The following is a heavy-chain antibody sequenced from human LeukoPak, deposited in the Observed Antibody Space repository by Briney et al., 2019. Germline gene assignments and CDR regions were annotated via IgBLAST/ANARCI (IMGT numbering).Heavy chain of an antibody. J-gene: IGHJ4*02. CDR1: GYTFTGYY. V-gene: IGHV1-2*02. CDR3: ARGSQVVPAASPIY. D-gene: IGHD2-2*01. Sequence: ASVKVSCKASGYTFTGYYMHWVRQAPGQGLEWMGWINPNSGGTNYAQKFQGRVTMTRDTSISTAYMELSRLRSDDTAVYYCARGSQVVPAASPIYWGQGTLVTVSS. CDR2: INPNSGGT.